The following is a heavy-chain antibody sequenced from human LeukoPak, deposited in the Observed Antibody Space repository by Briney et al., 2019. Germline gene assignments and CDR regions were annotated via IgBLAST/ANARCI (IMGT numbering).Heavy chain of an antibody. D-gene: IGHD6-19*01. J-gene: IGHJ4*02. CDR3: ARVARRSGWMEDYFDY. CDR1: GDSVSSNTAA. CDR2: TYSRSKWYN. Sequence: SQTLSLTCAISGDSVSSNTAAWNWIRQSPSRGLEWLGRTYSRSKWYNDYAVSVKSRITINPDTSKNQFSLQLNSVTPEDTAVYYCARVARRSGWMEDYFDYWGQGTLVTVSS. V-gene: IGHV6-1*01.